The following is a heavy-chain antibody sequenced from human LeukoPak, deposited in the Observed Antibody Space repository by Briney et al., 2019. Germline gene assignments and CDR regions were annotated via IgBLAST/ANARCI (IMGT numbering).Heavy chain of an antibody. V-gene: IGHV1-2*02. D-gene: IGHD5-12*01. Sequence: ASVKVSCKASGYTFTGYYMHWVRQAPGQGLEWMGWINPSSGGTNYAQKFQGRVTMTRDTSISTAYMELSRLRSDDTAVYYCARDPRGYSGYVEYYFDYWGQGTLVTVSS. CDR1: GYTFTGYY. CDR2: INPSSGGT. J-gene: IGHJ4*02. CDR3: ARDPRGYSGYVEYYFDY.